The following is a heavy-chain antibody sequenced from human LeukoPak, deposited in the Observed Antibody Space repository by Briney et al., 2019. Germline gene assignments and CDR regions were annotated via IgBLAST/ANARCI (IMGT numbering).Heavy chain of an antibody. V-gene: IGHV4-30-4*01. CDR2: IYYSGST. Sequence: SQTLSLTCTVSGGSISSGDYYWGGLRQPGGKGLEWIEYIYYSGSTYYNPSLKSRVTISVDTSKNQFSLKLSSVTAADTAVYYCARAHTPVPFDYWGQGTLVTVSS. CDR1: GGSISSGDYY. J-gene: IGHJ4*02. D-gene: IGHD2-2*01. CDR3: ARAHTPVPFDY.